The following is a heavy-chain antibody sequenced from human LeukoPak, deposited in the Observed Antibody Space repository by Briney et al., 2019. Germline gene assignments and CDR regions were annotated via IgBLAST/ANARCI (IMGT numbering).Heavy chain of an antibody. Sequence: GGSLRLSCAASGLTVSSNYMSWVRQAPGKGQEWVSLISSGGSTYYADSVRGRFTISRDNSKNTLYLQMNSLRAEDTAVYYCARDWGNWNYDYWGQGTLVTVSS. CDR1: GLTVSSNY. J-gene: IGHJ4*02. D-gene: IGHD1-7*01. CDR2: ISSGGST. CDR3: ARDWGNWNYDY. V-gene: IGHV3-66*01.